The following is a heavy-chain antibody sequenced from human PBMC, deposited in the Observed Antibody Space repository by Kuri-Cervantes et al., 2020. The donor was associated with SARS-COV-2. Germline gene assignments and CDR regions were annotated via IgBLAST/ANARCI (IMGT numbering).Heavy chain of an antibody. CDR3: ARRYNWNDGDYFDY. CDR1: GGSISSYY. V-gene: IGHV4-59*08. J-gene: IGHJ4*02. CDR2: IYYSGST. Sequence: GSLRLSCTVSGGSISSYYWSWIRQPPGKGLEWIGYIYYSGSTNYNPSLKSRVTISVDTSKNQFSLKLSSVTAADTAVYYCARRYNWNDGDYFDYWGQGTLVTVSS. D-gene: IGHD1-20*01.